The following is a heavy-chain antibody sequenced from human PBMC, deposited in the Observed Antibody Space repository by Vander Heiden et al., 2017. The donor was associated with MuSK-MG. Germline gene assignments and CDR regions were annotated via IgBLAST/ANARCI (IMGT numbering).Heavy chain of an antibody. Sequence: QVQLVQSGAEVKKPGASVKVSCTASGYTFTSYYMHWLRQAPGQGREWMGIINPRGGSRSYAQKFQDRVTMTRDTSTSTVYMELSSLRSEDTAVYYCARDPGGGGQGVIYYYYYMDVWGKGTTGTVSS. CDR1: GYTFTSYY. D-gene: IGHD3-10*01. CDR2: INPRGGSR. V-gene: IGHV1-46*01. J-gene: IGHJ6*03. CDR3: ARDPGGGGQGVIYYYYYMDV.